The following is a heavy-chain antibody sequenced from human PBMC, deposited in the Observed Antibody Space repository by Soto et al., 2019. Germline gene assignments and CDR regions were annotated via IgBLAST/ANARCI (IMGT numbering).Heavy chain of an antibody. V-gene: IGHV1-69*06. J-gene: IGHJ4*02. Sequence: QVQLVQSGAEVKKPGSSVKVSCKASGGTFSSYAISWVRQAPGQGLEWMGGIIPIFGTAKYAQKFQGRVTITADKSTSTAYMELSSLTSEDTAVYYCARAAKVTTASGYYFDYWGQGTLVTVSS. CDR2: IIPIFGTA. D-gene: IGHD2-21*02. CDR3: ARAAKVTTASGYYFDY. CDR1: GGTFSSYA.